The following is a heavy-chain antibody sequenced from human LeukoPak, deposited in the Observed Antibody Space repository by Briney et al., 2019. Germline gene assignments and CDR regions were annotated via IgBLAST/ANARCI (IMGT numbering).Heavy chain of an antibody. CDR1: GGSISSGGFY. J-gene: IGHJ5*02. V-gene: IGHV4-31*03. D-gene: IGHD6-13*01. Sequence: PSETLSLTCTVSGGSISSGGFYWSWIRQHPGKGLEWMGHIYYSGSTYYNPSLKSRVTISVDTSKNQFSLKLSFVTAADTAVYYCASRRRIAAAGTPASWFDPWGQGTLVTVSS. CDR3: ASRRRIAAAGTPASWFDP. CDR2: IYYSGST.